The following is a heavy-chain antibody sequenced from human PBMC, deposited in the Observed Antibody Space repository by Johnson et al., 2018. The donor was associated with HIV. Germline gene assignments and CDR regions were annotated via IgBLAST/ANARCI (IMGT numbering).Heavy chain of an antibody. V-gene: IGHV3-20*04. Sequence: VQLVESGGGVVRPGGSLRLSCAASGFTFDDYGMSWVRQAPGTGLEWVSGINWNGGRTGYADSVTGRFTMSRDNAKNSLFLQMNSLRAEDSALYYCVRDQGFRVGTIDDDAFDIWGQGTMVTVSP. CDR3: VRDQGFRVGTIDDDAFDI. D-gene: IGHD1-26*01. CDR2: INWNGGRT. CDR1: GFTFDDYG. J-gene: IGHJ3*02.